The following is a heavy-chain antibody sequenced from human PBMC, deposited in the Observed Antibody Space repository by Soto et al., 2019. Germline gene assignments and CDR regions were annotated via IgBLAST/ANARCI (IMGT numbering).Heavy chain of an antibody. V-gene: IGHV3-30*18. CDR2: ISYDGSNK. J-gene: IGHJ4*02. Sequence: QVQLVESGGGVVQPGRSLRLSCAASGFTFSSYGMHWVRQAPGKGLEWVAVISYDGSNKYYADSVKGRFTISRDNSKNTLYLQMNSLRAEDTAVYYCAKDHSGYDYHVGWYWGQGTLVTVSS. D-gene: IGHD5-12*01. CDR1: GFTFSSYG. CDR3: AKDHSGYDYHVGWY.